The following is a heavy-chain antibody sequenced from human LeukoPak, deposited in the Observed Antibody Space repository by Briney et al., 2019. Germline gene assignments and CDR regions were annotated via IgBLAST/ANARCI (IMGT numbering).Heavy chain of an antibody. J-gene: IGHJ5*02. Sequence: PSQTLSLTCTVSGGSISSGSYYWSWIRQPAGKGLEWIGRIYTSGSTNYNPSPKSRVTISVDTSKNQFSLKLSSVTAADTAVYYCARGVAAAGTIWFDPWGQGTLVTVSS. CDR3: ARGVAAAGTIWFDP. CDR2: IYTSGST. V-gene: IGHV4-61*02. D-gene: IGHD6-13*01. CDR1: GGSISSGSYY.